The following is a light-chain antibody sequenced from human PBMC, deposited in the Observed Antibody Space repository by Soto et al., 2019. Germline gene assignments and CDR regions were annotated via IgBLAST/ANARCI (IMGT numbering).Light chain of an antibody. CDR2: AAS. CDR3: QQSYSTLGGFT. V-gene: IGKV1-39*01. Sequence: DIQMTQSPSSLSASVGDRVTITCRASQSISSYINWYQQKPGKAPKLLIYAASSLQSGVPSRFSGRGSGTEYPLTISSLQREDVATDYCQQSYSTLGGFTFGPVTKVDLK. CDR1: QSISSY. J-gene: IGKJ3*01.